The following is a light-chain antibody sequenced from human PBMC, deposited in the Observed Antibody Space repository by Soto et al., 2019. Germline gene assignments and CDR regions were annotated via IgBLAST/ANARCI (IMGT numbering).Light chain of an antibody. CDR1: QSVSSGY. J-gene: IGKJ2*01. CDR3: QQDGSSPYT. CDR2: GAS. Sequence: DIVLTQSPGTLSLSPGERATLSCRASQSVSSGYLAWYQQKPGQAPRLLIYGASSRATGIPDRFSGSGSGTDFTLTISRLEPEDFAVYYCQQDGSSPYTFGQGTKLEIK. V-gene: IGKV3-20*01.